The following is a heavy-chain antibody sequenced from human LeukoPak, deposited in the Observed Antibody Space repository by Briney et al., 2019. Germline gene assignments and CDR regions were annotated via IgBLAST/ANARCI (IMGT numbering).Heavy chain of an antibody. Sequence: GGSLRLSCAASGFTFSSYSMNWVRQAPGKGLEWVSAISGSGGSTYYADSVKGRFTISRDNSKNTLYLQMNSLRAEDTAVYYCAKDWWDIVVVVAATFDYWGQGTLVTVSS. D-gene: IGHD2-15*01. J-gene: IGHJ4*02. CDR2: ISGSGGST. CDR3: AKDWWDIVVVVAATFDY. V-gene: IGHV3-23*01. CDR1: GFTFSSYS.